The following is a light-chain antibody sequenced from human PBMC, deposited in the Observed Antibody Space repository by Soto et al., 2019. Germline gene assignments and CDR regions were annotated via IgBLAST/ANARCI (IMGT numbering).Light chain of an antibody. J-gene: IGLJ1*01. CDR2: EVS. CDR1: SSDVGGYNS. V-gene: IGLV2-8*01. Sequence: QSARTQPPSASGSPGQSVTISCTGTSSDVGGYNSVSWYQQHPGKAPKLMIYEVSKRPSGVPDRFSGSKSGNTASLTVSGLQAEDEADYYCSSYEGTNNFVFGTGTKLTVL. CDR3: SSYEGTNNFV.